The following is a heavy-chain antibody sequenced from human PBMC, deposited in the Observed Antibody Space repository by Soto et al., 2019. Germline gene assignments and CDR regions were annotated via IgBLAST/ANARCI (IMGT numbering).Heavy chain of an antibody. CDR1: GGSISSYY. J-gene: IGHJ5*02. CDR2: IYYSGST. CDR3: AREGSGWPYNWFDP. Sequence: SETLSLTCTVSGGSISSYYWSWIRQPPGKGLEWIGYIYYSGSTNYNPSLKSRVTISVDTSKNQFSLKLSSVTAADTAVYYCAREGSGWPYNWFDPWGQGTLVIVSS. V-gene: IGHV4-59*01. D-gene: IGHD6-19*01.